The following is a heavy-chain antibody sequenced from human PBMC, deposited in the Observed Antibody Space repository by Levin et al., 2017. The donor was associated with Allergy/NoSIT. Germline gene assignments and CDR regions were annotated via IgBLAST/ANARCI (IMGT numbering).Heavy chain of an antibody. CDR2: INHSGST. CDR1: GGSFSGYY. Sequence: SETLSLTCAVYGGSFSGYYWSWIRQPPGKGLEWIGEINHSGSTNYNPSLKSRVTISVDTSKNQFSLKLSSVTAADTAVYYCASTGTSQNTRNWFDPWGQGTLVTVSS. CDR3: ASTGTSQNTRNWFDP. V-gene: IGHV4-34*01. D-gene: IGHD1-14*01. J-gene: IGHJ5*02.